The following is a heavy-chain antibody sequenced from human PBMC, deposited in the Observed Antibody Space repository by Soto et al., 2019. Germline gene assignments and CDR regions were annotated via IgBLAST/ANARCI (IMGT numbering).Heavy chain of an antibody. Sequence: SETLSLTCTVSGGSISSYYWSWIRQPPGKGLEWIGYIYYSGSTNYNPSLKSRVTISVDTSKNQFSLKLSSVTAADTAVYYCARGAQIVATDAFDIWGQGTMVTVSS. CDR2: IYYSGST. J-gene: IGHJ3*02. CDR1: GGSISSYY. V-gene: IGHV4-59*01. CDR3: ARGAQIVATDAFDI. D-gene: IGHD5-12*01.